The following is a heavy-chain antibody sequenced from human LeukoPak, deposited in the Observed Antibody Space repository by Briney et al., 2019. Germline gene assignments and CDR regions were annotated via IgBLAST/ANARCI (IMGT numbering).Heavy chain of an antibody. D-gene: IGHD5-18*01. CDR2: MNPNIGKT. V-gene: IGHV1-8*03. J-gene: IGHJ3*02. CDR3: ARPGYSHGDAFDI. CDR1: GYTFTSYD. Sequence: ASVKVSCKASGYTFTSYDINWVRQATGQGLEWMGWMNPNIGKTGYAQKFQGRVTITRNTSISTAYMELSSLRSEDTAVYYCARPGYSHGDAFDIWGQGTMVSVSS.